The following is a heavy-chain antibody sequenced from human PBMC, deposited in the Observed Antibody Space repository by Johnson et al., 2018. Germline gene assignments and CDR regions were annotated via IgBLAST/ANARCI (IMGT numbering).Heavy chain of an antibody. CDR2: RYQSGAT. D-gene: IGHD3-22*01. Sequence: QVQLQESGPGLVKSSETLSLTCTVSGGSISNYYWTWIRQAPGKGLEWIGYRYQSGATNYSPSLKSRVTISVDPAKNEVSLNLNSVTAADPAIYYCARGGVGEYYDSNAFDVWGQGTSVTVS. J-gene: IGHJ3*01. CDR3: ARGGVGEYYDSNAFDV. CDR1: GGSISNYY. V-gene: IGHV4-59*01.